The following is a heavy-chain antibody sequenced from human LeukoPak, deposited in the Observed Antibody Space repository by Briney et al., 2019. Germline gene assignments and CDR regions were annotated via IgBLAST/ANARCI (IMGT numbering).Heavy chain of an antibody. CDR2: IYHSGST. D-gene: IGHD6-13*01. CDR1: GGSISSYY. J-gene: IGHJ4*02. V-gene: IGHV4-59*08. Sequence: PSETLSLTCTVSGGSISSYYWSWIRQPPGKGLEWIGNIYHSGSTYYNPSLKSRVTISVDTSKNQFSLKLSSVTAADTAVYYCARLPPYSSPAYYFDYWGQGTLVTVSS. CDR3: ARLPPYSSPAYYFDY.